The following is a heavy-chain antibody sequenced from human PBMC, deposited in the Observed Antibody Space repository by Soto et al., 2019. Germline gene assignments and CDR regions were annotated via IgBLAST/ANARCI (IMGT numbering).Heavy chain of an antibody. V-gene: IGHV1-69*14. CDR2: IIPASDTE. CDR3: ATAVTAGTYNNDGLDV. Sequence: QVHLVQSGAEVKKPGSSVNISCKASGGTFGTYGLNWVRQFPGQGLEWMGGIIPASDTENYAQKFQGRVTITADKSTNIAHIQMDTLTSDDTAVYYCATAVTAGTYNNDGLDVWGQGTTVTVS. J-gene: IGHJ6*02. CDR1: GGTFGTYG. D-gene: IGHD1-1*01.